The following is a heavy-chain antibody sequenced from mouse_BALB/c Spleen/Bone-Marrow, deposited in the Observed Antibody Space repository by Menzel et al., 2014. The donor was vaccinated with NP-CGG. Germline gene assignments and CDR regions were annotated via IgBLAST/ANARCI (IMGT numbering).Heavy chain of an antibody. CDR3: ARDINDGYYWYFDV. CDR1: GVTFTDYY. D-gene: IGHD2-3*01. Sequence: VQRVESGGGLVQPGGSLRLSCATSGVTFTDYYMSWVRQPPGKALEWLGFIRNKANGHTTEYSASVKGRFTISRDSSQSILYLQMNTLRAEDSATYYCARDINDGYYWYFDVWGAGTTVTVSS. V-gene: IGHV7-3*02. CDR2: IRNKANGHTT. J-gene: IGHJ1*01.